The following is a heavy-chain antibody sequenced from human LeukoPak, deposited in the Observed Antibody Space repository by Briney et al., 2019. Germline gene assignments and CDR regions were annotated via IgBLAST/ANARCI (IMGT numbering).Heavy chain of an antibody. J-gene: IGHJ4*02. Sequence: GGSLRLSGPASGFTFSTYAISGVPQAPGKGREWVSAISGSGGSTYYADSVKGRFTISRDNSKNTLYLQMNSLRAEDTAVYYCAKDQGPGYFDYWGQGTLVTVSS. CDR2: ISGSGGST. CDR3: AKDQGPGYFDY. V-gene: IGHV3-23*01. CDR1: GFTFSTYA.